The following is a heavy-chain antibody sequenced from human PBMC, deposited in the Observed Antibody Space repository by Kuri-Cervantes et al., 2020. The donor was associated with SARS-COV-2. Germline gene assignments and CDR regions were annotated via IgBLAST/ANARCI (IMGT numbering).Heavy chain of an antibody. CDR3: ARERGGFWSGYPNY. Sequence: GESLKISCAVSGLRFSSQTMSWVRQAAGKGLEWVSGINWNGGSTGYADSVKGRFTISRDNAKNSLYLQMNSLRAEDTAVYYCARERGGFWSGYPNYWGQGTLVTVSS. J-gene: IGHJ4*02. V-gene: IGHV3-20*04. CDR2: INWNGGST. D-gene: IGHD3-3*01. CDR1: GLRFSSQT.